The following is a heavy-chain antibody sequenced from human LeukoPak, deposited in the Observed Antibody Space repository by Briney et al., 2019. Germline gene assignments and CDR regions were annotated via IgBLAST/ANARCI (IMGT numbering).Heavy chain of an antibody. CDR3: ARDVGGRGDY. CDR1: GFAFRSNY. CDR2: IYSGGST. V-gene: IGHV3-53*01. D-gene: IGHD5-24*01. Sequence: GGSLRLSCAASGFAFRSNYMSWVRQAPGKGLEWVSVIYSGGSTYYADSVKGQFTISRDNSKNTLYLQMNSLRAEDTAVYYCARDVGGRGDYWGQGTLVTVSS. J-gene: IGHJ4*02.